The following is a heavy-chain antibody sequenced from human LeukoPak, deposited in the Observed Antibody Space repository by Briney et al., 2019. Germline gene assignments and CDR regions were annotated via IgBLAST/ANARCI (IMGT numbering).Heavy chain of an antibody. CDR2: INHSGST. D-gene: IGHD3-10*01. V-gene: IGHV4-34*01. Sequence: SETLSLTCAAYGGSFSGYYWSWIRQPPGKGLEWIGEINHSGSTNYNPSLKSRVTISVDTSKNQFSLKLSSVTAADTAVYYCARGLKSRYYGSGRPYGMDVWGQGTTVTVSS. CDR1: GGSFSGYY. J-gene: IGHJ6*02. CDR3: ARGLKSRYYGSGRPYGMDV.